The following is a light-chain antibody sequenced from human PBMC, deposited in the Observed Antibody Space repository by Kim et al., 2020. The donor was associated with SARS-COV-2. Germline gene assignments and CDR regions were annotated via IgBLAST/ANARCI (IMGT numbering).Light chain of an antibody. CDR2: GAS. V-gene: IGKV3-15*01. CDR1: QSVSSN. Sequence: EIVMTQSQATLSVSPGERATLPCRASQSVSSNLAWYQQKPGQAPRLLIYGASTRATGIPARFSGSGSGTEFTLTISSLQSEDFAVYYCQQYNNLIRFGQGTKVDIK. J-gene: IGKJ1*01. CDR3: QQYNNLIR.